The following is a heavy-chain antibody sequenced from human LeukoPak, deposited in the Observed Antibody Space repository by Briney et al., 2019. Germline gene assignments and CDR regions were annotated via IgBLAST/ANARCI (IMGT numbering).Heavy chain of an antibody. Sequence: GGSLRLSCAASGFPFNTYAMTWVRQAPGKGLGWVSGISGSGGTTYYADSVKGRFTISRDNSRNTLYLQMSNLRAEDTAVYYCAKAPSVSSSWFDYWGQGTLVTVSS. V-gene: IGHV3-23*01. CDR3: AKAPSVSSSWFDY. J-gene: IGHJ4*02. CDR1: GFPFNTYA. D-gene: IGHD6-13*01. CDR2: ISGSGGTT.